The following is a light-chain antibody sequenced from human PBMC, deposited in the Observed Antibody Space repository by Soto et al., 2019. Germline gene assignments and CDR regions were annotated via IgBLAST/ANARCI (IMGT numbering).Light chain of an antibody. Sequence: QLTQSPSSLSASVGDRVTITCRASQGVSSYLAWYQQKPGKDPKVLIYAASTLQSGVPSRFSGCGSGTDFTLTISSLQPEDFATYYCQQLMTYPLTFGGGTTVEI. J-gene: IGKJ4*01. CDR3: QQLMTYPLT. CDR2: AAS. CDR1: QGVSSY. V-gene: IGKV1-9*01.